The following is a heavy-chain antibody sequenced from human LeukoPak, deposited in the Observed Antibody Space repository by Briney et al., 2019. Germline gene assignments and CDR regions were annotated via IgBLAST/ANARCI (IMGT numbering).Heavy chain of an antibody. CDR2: LSGSGSTI. D-gene: IGHD3-3*02. CDR3: AREGPTLGYYYMDV. Sequence: GGSLRLSCAASGFTFSSYEMNWVRQAPGKGLEWVSYLSGSGSTIYYADSVKGRFTISRDNAKNSLYLQMNSLRAEDTAVYYCAREGPTLGYYYMDVWGKGTTVTVSS. CDR1: GFTFSSYE. J-gene: IGHJ6*03. V-gene: IGHV3-48*03.